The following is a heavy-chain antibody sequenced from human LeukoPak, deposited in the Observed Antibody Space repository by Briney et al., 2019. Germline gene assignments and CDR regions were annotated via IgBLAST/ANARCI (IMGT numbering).Heavy chain of an antibody. J-gene: IGHJ4*02. D-gene: IGHD3-10*01. CDR1: GFTFSSYA. CDR2: ISGSGGST. CDR3: AREPYGSGSYPPFDY. Sequence: PGGSLRLSCAASGFTFSSYAMSWVRQAPGKGLEWVSAISGSGGSTYYADSVKGRFTVSRDNSKNTLYLQMNSLRAEDTAVYYCAREPYGSGSYPPFDYWGQGTLVTVSS. V-gene: IGHV3-23*01.